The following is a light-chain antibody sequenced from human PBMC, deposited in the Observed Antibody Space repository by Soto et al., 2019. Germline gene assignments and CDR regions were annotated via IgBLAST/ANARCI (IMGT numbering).Light chain of an antibody. CDR1: SSDVGGYNY. Sequence: QSALTQPASVSGSPGQSITISCTGTSSDVGGYNYVSWYQQHPGKAPKLMIYEVSNRSSGVSNRFSGSKSGNTASLTISGLQAEDEADYYCSSYTSSSTPHVVFGGGTQLTVL. CDR3: SSYTSSSTPHVV. CDR2: EVS. V-gene: IGLV2-14*01. J-gene: IGLJ2*01.